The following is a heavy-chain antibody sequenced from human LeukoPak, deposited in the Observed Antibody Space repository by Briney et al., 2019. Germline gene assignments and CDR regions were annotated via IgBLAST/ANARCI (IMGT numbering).Heavy chain of an antibody. CDR1: GGSISSGDYY. D-gene: IGHD6-13*01. CDR3: ARGREIYGIAAAGWFDP. Sequence: PSETLSLXCTVSGGSISSGDYYWSWIRQPPGKGLEWIGYIYYSGSTYYNPSLKSRVTISVDTSKNQFSLKLSSVTAADTAVYYCARGREIYGIAAAGWFDPWGQGTLVTVSS. J-gene: IGHJ5*02. CDR2: IYYSGST. V-gene: IGHV4-30-4*08.